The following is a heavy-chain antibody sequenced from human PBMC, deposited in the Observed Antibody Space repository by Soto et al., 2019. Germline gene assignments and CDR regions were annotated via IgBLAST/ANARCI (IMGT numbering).Heavy chain of an antibody. CDR2: ICYSGST. V-gene: IGHV4-59*13. Sequence: SETLSLTCTVSGGSISSYYCSWIRQPPGKGLEWIGYICYSGSTNYNPSLKSRVTISVDTSKNQFSLKLSSVTAADTAVYYCASHSSSWYSGKGPHYYGMDVWGQGTTVTVSS. J-gene: IGHJ6*02. D-gene: IGHD6-13*01. CDR3: ASHSSSWYSGKGPHYYGMDV. CDR1: GGSISSYY.